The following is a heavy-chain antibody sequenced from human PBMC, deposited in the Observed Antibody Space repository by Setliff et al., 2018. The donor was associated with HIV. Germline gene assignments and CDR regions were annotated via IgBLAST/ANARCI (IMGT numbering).Heavy chain of an antibody. J-gene: IGHJ6*04. V-gene: IGHV1-69*13. Sequence: SVKVSCKASGGTFSSFGINWIRQAPGQGLEWMGGIIPVFGKVEYAQRFQGRVKITADESTSTAHMEMSSLRSEDMAIYYCARSDSGWPHYQYHHMDVWGKGTTVTVSS. CDR3: ARSDSGWPHYQYHHMDV. D-gene: IGHD6-19*01. CDR2: IIPVFGKV. CDR1: GGTFSSFG.